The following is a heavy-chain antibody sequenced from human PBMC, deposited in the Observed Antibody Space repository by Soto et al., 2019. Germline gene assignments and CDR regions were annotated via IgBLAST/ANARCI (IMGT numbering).Heavy chain of an antibody. V-gene: IGHV4-39*01. Sequence: QLQLQESGPGLVKPSETLSLTCTVSGGSISSSSYYWGWIRQPPGKGLEWIGSIYYSGSTYYNPSLKSRVTISVDTSKNQFSLKLNSVTAADTAVYYCARHLPTMIIVVAFDYWGQGTLVTVSS. CDR3: ARHLPTMIIVVAFDY. CDR2: IYYSGST. D-gene: IGHD3-22*01. J-gene: IGHJ4*02. CDR1: GGSISSSSYY.